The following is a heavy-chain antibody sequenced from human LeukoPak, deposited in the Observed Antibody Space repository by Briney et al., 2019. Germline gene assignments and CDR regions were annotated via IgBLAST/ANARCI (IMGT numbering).Heavy chain of an antibody. CDR1: GFTVSNNY. D-gene: IGHD6-13*01. Sequence: GGSLRLSCAASGFTVSNNYMTWVRQAPGRGLEWVSVTYSGGSSYYTDSVKGRFTFSRDNSRNTVYLQMDNLRADDTAVYYCARDFPRGSSWYKFRSAFDIWGQGTMVTVSS. CDR3: ARDFPRGSSWYKFRSAFDI. J-gene: IGHJ3*02. CDR2: TYSGGSS. V-gene: IGHV3-66*01.